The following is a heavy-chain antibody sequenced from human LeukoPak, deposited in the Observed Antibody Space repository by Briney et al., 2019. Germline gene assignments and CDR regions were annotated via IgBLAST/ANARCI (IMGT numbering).Heavy chain of an antibody. CDR2: IYHSGST. Sequence: SETLSLTCTVSGGSISSYYWSWIRQPPGKGLEWIGYIYHSGSTDYNPSLKSRVTISVDTSKSQFSLKLTSVTAADTAVYYCATLTTVVTAYYFDYWGQGTLVTVSS. J-gene: IGHJ4*02. CDR3: ATLTTVVTAYYFDY. V-gene: IGHV4-4*09. D-gene: IGHD4-23*01. CDR1: GGSISSYY.